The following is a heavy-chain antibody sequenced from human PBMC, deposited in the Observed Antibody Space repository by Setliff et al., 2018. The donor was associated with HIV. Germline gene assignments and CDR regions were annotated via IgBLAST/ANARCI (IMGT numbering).Heavy chain of an antibody. J-gene: IGHJ3*01. CDR3: ARGLPADGYAFDL. V-gene: IGHV1-18*01. Sequence: VSCKASGYRFASYGITWVRHAPGQGLEWMGWISVHNGDTKFAQKFQDRLTMTTDTSTTTAYMDLKSLRSDDTAVYYCARGLPADGYAFDLWGQGTVVTVSS. D-gene: IGHD6-13*01. CDR1: GYRFASYG. CDR2: ISVHNGDT.